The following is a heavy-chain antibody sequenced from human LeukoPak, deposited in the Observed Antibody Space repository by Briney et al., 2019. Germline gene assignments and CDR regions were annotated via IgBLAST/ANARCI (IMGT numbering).Heavy chain of an antibody. V-gene: IGHV3-30*04. J-gene: IGHJ6*03. Sequence: PGRSLRLSCAASGFTFSNYAMHWVRQAPGKGLEWVAVISYDGSNKYYADSVKGRFTISRDNSKNTLYLQMNSLRAEDTAVYYCASAGCSGGTCYSGGTPGYMDVWGKGTTVTVSS. CDR1: GFTFSNYA. CDR3: ASAGCSGGTCYSGGTPGYMDV. CDR2: ISYDGSNK. D-gene: IGHD2-15*01.